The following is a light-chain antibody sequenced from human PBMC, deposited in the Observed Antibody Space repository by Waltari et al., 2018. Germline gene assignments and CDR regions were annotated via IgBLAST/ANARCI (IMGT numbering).Light chain of an antibody. CDR2: WAS. Sequence: DFVLTQSPDSLSVSLGERATINCKSSQSVFYSSNKKNSLAWYQQRAGHPPKLLSYWASGRASGVPERVNGSGSGTDLTLTISKLEAEDLAVYYCQQYYGDPRTFGQGTKVEIK. J-gene: IGKJ1*01. V-gene: IGKV4-1*01. CDR1: QSVFYSSNKKNS. CDR3: QQYYGDPRT.